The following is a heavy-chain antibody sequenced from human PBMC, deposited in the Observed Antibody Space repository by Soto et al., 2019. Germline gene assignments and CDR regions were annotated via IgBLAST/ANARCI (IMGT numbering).Heavy chain of an antibody. V-gene: IGHV4-59*08. CDR2: ISYSGST. D-gene: IGHD3-22*01. CDR1: GGSISSYY. J-gene: IGHJ5*02. CDR3: ARHLGYDSSGYYRNWFDP. Sequence: SETLSLTCTVSGGSISSYYWSWIRQPPGKGLEWIGYISYSGSTNYNPSLKSRVTISVDTSKNQFSLKLTSVTAADTAVFYCARHLGYDSSGYYRNWFDPWGQGTLVTVS.